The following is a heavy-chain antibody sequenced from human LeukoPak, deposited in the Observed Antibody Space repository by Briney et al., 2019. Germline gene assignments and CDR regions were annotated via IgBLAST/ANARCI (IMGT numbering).Heavy chain of an antibody. CDR1: GFTFSSFG. J-gene: IGHJ5*02. V-gene: IGHV3-30*03. CDR2: ISYDGSNK. Sequence: GGSLRLSCAASGFTFSSFGMHWVRQAPGKGLEWVAVISYDGSNKYYADSVKGRFTTSRDNSKSTLYLQMHSLKTEDTAVYYCARSLMYYGSGSYGDGWFDPWGQGTLVTVSS. D-gene: IGHD3-10*01. CDR3: ARSLMYYGSGSYGDGWFDP.